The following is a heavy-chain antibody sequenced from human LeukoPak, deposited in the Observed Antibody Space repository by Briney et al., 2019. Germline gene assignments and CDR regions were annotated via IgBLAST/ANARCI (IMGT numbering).Heavy chain of an antibody. V-gene: IGHV1-2*02. J-gene: IGHJ4*02. CDR1: VYTFTGYY. D-gene: IGHD5-18*01. CDR3: ARDWAAYSYGLDY. Sequence: RASVKVSCKASVYTFTGYYMHWVRQAPGQGLEWMGWINPNSGGTNYAQKFQGRVTMTRDTSISTAYMELSRLRSDDTAVYYCARDWAAYSYGLDYWGQGTLATVSS. CDR2: INPNSGGT.